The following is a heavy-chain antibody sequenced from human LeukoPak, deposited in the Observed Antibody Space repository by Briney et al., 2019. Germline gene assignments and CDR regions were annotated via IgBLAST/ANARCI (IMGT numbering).Heavy chain of an antibody. CDR3: AKKDSGSYYDY. Sequence: GRSLRLSCAASGFTFSSYGMHWVRQAPGKGLEWVAVISYDGSNKYYADSVKGRFTISRDNSKNTLYLQMNSLRAEDTAIYYCAKKDSGSYYDYWGQGILVTVSS. J-gene: IGHJ4*02. CDR2: ISYDGSNK. D-gene: IGHD3-10*01. V-gene: IGHV3-30*18. CDR1: GFTFSSYG.